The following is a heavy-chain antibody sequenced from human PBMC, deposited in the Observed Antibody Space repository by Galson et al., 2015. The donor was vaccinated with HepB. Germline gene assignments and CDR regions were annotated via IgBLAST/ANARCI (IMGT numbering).Heavy chain of an antibody. J-gene: IGHJ4*02. Sequence: TLSLTCTVSGGSISSSSYYWGWIRQPPGKGLEWIGSIYYSGSTYYNPSLKSRVTISVDTSKNQFSLKLSSVTAADTAVYYCARHESRGSGPEFFDYWGQGTLVTVSS. CDR2: IYYSGST. CDR1: GGSISSSSYY. D-gene: IGHD3-10*01. CDR3: ARHESRGSGPEFFDY. V-gene: IGHV4-39*01.